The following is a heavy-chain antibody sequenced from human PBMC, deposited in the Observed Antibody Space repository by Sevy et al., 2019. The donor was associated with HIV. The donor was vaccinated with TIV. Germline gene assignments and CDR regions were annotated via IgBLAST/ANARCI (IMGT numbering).Heavy chain of an antibody. Sequence: GGSLRLSCAATGFTFSNYAMHWVRQAPGKGMEWVAIIWSDGAYQYHGNSVKGRFTISRDNSKNTLYLQMNNVGVEDTAVYYCARGGYYYDNAAYYALDSWGQGTLVTVSS. V-gene: IGHV3-33*01. CDR3: ARGGYYYDNAAYYALDS. J-gene: IGHJ4*02. D-gene: IGHD3-22*01. CDR1: GFTFSNYA. CDR2: IWSDGAYQ.